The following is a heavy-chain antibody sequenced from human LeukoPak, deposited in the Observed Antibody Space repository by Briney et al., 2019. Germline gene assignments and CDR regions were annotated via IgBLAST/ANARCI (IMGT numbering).Heavy chain of an antibody. CDR3: ARYNYYDSSGYFS. V-gene: IGHV4-61*05. CDR1: GGSISTSNYY. Sequence: SETLSLTCSVSGGSISTSNYYWGWIRQPPGKGPEWIGNIYYSGSTNYNPSLKSRVTISVDTSKNQFSLKLSSVTAADTAVYYCARYNYYDSSGYFSWGQGALVTVSS. J-gene: IGHJ5*02. CDR2: IYYSGST. D-gene: IGHD3-22*01.